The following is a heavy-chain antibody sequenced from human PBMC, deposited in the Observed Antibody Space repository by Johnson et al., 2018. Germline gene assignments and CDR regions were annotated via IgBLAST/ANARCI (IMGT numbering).Heavy chain of an antibody. CDR2: IKQDGSEK. CDR1: GFTFDDHA. V-gene: IGHV3-7*01. D-gene: IGHD3-10*01. CDR3: ARAMVRGVNDGFDI. J-gene: IGHJ3*02. Sequence: VQLVQSGGGLAQPGSSLRLSCAASGFTFDDHAMHWVRQVPGKGLEWVANIKQDGSEKYYVDSVKGRFTISRDNAKNSLYLQMNIRRAEDTAVYYCARAMVRGVNDGFDIWGQGTTVTVSS.